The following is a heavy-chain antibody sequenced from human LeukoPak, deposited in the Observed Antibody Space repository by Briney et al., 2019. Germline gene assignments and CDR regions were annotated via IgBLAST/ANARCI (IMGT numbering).Heavy chain of an antibody. V-gene: IGHV3-23*01. Sequence: PGGSLRLSCVASGFTFSSCAMSWVRQAPGKGLEWVSSISASGAAPYYADSVTGRFTISRDNSKNTLTLQMNGLRADDTAVYYCAKGLNVAVAGLRLDHWGQGSLVTVSS. CDR1: GFTFSSCA. J-gene: IGHJ4*02. D-gene: IGHD6-19*01. CDR2: ISASGAAP. CDR3: AKGLNVAVAGLRLDH.